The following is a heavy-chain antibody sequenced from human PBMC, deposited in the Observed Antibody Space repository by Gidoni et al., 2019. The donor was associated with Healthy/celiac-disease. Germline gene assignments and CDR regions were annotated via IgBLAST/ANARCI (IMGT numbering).Heavy chain of an antibody. CDR3: ARDQWKWLFAMDV. D-gene: IGHD3-22*01. CDR2: IYTSGST. CDR1: GGSISSYY. V-gene: IGHV4-4*07. J-gene: IGHJ6*04. Sequence: HVQLPASGPCLVKPSETLSLTCTVSGGSISSYYGSWIRQPAGKGLEWIGRIYTSGSTNYNPSLKSRVNMSVDTSKNQFSLKLSSVTAADTAVYYCARDQWKWLFAMDVWGKGTTVTFSS.